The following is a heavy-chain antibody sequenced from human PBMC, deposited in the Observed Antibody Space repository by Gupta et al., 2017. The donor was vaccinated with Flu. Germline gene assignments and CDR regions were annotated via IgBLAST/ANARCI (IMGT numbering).Heavy chain of an antibody. V-gene: IGHV1-69*06. Sequence: GGIFVSCTISWVRRAPGEGLEWMGGIIPAFGTPNYAQKCQGGVTVTADRSTSTANMELSSLRSEDTAMYYCASRWDAGEGVYFGNWGQGTLVTVSS. J-gene: IGHJ4*02. D-gene: IGHD1-26*01. CDR3: ASRWDAGEGVYFGN. CDR2: IIPAFGTP. CDR1: GGIFVSCT.